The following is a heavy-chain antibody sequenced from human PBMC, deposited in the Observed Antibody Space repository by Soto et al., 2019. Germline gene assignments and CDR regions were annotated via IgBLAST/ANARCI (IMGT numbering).Heavy chain of an antibody. Sequence: GGSLRLSCAASGFTFSSYAMSWVRQAPGKGLEWVSAISGSGGSTYYADSVKGRFTISRDNSKNTLYLQMNSLRAEDTAVYYCAKSGTLSWSGYPPATEFDYWGQGTLVTVSS. CDR1: GFTFSSYA. CDR2: ISGSGGST. D-gene: IGHD3-3*01. CDR3: AKSGTLSWSGYPPATEFDY. V-gene: IGHV3-23*01. J-gene: IGHJ4*02.